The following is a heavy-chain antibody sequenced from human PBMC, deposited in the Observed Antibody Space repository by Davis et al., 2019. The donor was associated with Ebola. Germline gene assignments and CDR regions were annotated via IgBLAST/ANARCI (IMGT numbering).Heavy chain of an antibody. CDR3: ARAVPGNRRFDH. Sequence: GESLKISCKTSGFTFPSYSMAWVRQAPGKGLEWVSSISNSGGSTYYRDSVKGQFTISRDNSRDTLYLQMNSLRVEDTAVYYCARAVPGNRRFDHWGQGTLVTVSS. D-gene: IGHD1-14*01. CDR2: ISNSGGST. CDR1: GFTFPSYS. J-gene: IGHJ4*02. V-gene: IGHV3-23*01.